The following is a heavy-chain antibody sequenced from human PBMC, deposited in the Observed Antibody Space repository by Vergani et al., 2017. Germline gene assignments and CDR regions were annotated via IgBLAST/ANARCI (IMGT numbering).Heavy chain of an antibody. CDR1: GFTFSSYG. D-gene: IGHD3-10*01. Sequence: QVQLVESGGGVVQPGRSLRLSCAASGFTFSSYGMHWVRQAPGKGLEWVAVISYDGSNKYYADSVKGRFTISRDNSKNTLYLQMNSLRAEDTAVYYCAKCCPRGPIMVRGVIAGMDVWGQGTTVTVSS. CDR3: AKCCPRGPIMVRGVIAGMDV. CDR2: ISYDGSNK. V-gene: IGHV3-30*18. J-gene: IGHJ6*02.